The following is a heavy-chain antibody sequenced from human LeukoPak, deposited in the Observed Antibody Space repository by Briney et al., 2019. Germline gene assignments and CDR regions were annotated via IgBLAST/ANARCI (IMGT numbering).Heavy chain of an antibody. J-gene: IGHJ4*02. V-gene: IGHV1-69*01. CDR3: ARDGNCSGGSCSGLFDY. D-gene: IGHD2-15*01. CDR1: GGTFSSYA. Sequence: VASVKVSCKASGGTFSSYAISWVRQAPGQGLEWMGGIIPIFGTANYAQKFQGRVTITADESTSTACMELSSLRSEDTAVYYCARDGNCSGGSCSGLFDYWGQGTLVTVSS. CDR2: IIPIFGTA.